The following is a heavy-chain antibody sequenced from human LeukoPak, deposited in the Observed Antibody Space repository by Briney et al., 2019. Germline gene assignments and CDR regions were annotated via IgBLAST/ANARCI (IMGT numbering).Heavy chain of an antibody. CDR3: ARERGILSVYPRNWFDP. CDR2: IYTSGST. D-gene: IGHD3-9*01. V-gene: IGHV4-4*08. CDR1: GGSISSYY. J-gene: IGHJ5*02. Sequence: SETLSLTCTVSGGSISSYYWSWIRQPPGKGLEWIGYIYTSGSTNYNPSLKSRVTMSVDTSKNQFSLKLSSVTAADTAVYYCARERGILSVYPRNWFDPWGQGTLVTVSS.